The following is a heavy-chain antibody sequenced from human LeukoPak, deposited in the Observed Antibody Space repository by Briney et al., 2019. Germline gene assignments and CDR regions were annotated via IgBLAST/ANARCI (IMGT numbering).Heavy chain of an antibody. CDR3: ARRVDATCWFDP. CDR2: INGDGTTT. Sequence: GGSLRLSCSASGFTFSDYFMHWVRQAPGEGLVWVSRINGDGTTTIYADSVKGRFTISRDNAKNTLYLQKNSLRAEDTAIYYCARRVDATCWFDPWGQGTLVTVAS. V-gene: IGHV3-74*01. CDR1: GFTFSDYF. J-gene: IGHJ5*02. D-gene: IGHD2-15*01.